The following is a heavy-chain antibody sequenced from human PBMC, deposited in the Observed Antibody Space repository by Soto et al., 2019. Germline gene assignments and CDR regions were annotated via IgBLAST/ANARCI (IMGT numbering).Heavy chain of an antibody. CDR1: GGSVSSGSYY. Sequence: QVQLQESGPGLVKPSETLSLTCTVSGGSVSSGSYYWSWIRQPPGKGLEWIGYIYYSGSTNYNPSLKSRVTISVDTSKNQFSLKLSSVTAADTAVYYCARALYGDYVVDNWFDPWGQGTLVTVSS. CDR3: ARALYGDYVVDNWFDP. V-gene: IGHV4-61*01. CDR2: IYYSGST. D-gene: IGHD4-17*01. J-gene: IGHJ5*02.